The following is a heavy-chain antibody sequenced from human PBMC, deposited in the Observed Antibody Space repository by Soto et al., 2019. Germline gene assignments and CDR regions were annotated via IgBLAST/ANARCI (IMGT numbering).Heavy chain of an antibody. CDR1: GYSFSSYW. D-gene: IGHD2-2*01. V-gene: IGHV5-51*01. Sequence: GESLKISCKTSGYSFSSYWIGWVRQMRGKGLEWVGVMYPGDSQTRYSPSFQGQVTISVDKSISTAYLHWSSLKASDTAMYYCARADTAMGYYGMDVWGQGTTVTVSS. J-gene: IGHJ6*02. CDR3: ARADTAMGYYGMDV. CDR2: MYPGDSQT.